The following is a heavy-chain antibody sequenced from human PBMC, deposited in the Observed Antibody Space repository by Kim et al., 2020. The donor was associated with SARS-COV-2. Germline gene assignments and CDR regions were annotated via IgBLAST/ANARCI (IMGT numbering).Heavy chain of an antibody. Sequence: VKGRFTISRDKAKNSLYLQMNSLRAEDTALYYCAKDKMMGGYDLLGAYDYWGQGTLVTVSS. J-gene: IGHJ4*02. V-gene: IGHV3-9*01. CDR3: AKDKMMGGYDLLGAYDY. D-gene: IGHD5-12*01.